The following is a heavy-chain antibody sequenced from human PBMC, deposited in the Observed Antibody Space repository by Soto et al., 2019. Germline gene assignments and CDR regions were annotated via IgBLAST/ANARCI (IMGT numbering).Heavy chain of an antibody. D-gene: IGHD6-13*01. CDR1: GYTFTSYG. V-gene: IGHV1-18*04. Sequence: QVQLVQSGAEVKKPGASVKVSCKASGYTFTSYGISWVRQAPGQGLKWMGWISAYNGNTNYAQKLQGRVTMTTDTSTSTADMELRSLRSDDTAVYYCARFGGIAAGRGRGAFDIWGQGTMVTVSS. CDR3: ARFGGIAAGRGRGAFDI. CDR2: ISAYNGNT. J-gene: IGHJ3*02.